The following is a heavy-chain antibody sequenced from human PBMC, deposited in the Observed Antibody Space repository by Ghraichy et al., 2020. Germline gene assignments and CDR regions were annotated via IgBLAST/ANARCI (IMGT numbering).Heavy chain of an antibody. V-gene: IGHV6-1*01. Sequence: SQTLSLTCAISGDSVSSNSVAWNWIRQSPSRGLEWLGRTYYRSKWYNEYALSVKSRIIINSDTSKNQFSLQLNSVTPEDTAVYYCARQEGSFDYWGQGTLVTVSS. D-gene: IGHD1-26*01. CDR3: ARQEGSFDY. CDR1: GDSVSSNSVA. CDR2: TYYRSKWYN. J-gene: IGHJ4*02.